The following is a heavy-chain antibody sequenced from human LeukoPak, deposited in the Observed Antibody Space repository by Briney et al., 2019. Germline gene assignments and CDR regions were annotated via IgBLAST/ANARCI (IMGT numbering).Heavy chain of an antibody. CDR1: GGSISSYN. Sequence: SETLSLTCTVSGGSISSYNWSWIRQLPGKGLEWLGYIYYTGSTYYNPSLESRVTISVDTSKTQFSLKLTSVTAADTAVYYCARSGQLSRIDYWGQGTLVTVSS. D-gene: IGHD5-24*01. CDR3: ARSGQLSRIDY. V-gene: IGHV4-59*06. J-gene: IGHJ4*02. CDR2: IYYTGST.